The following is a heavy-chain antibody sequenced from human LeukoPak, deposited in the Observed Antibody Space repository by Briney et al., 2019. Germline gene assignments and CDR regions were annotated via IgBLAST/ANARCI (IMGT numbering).Heavy chain of an antibody. CDR3: ARGFSYYDSSGYYYYFDY. CDR2: INHSGST. D-gene: IGHD3-22*01. J-gene: IGHJ4*02. Sequence: SETLSLTCAVYGGSFSGYYWSWIRQPPGKGLEWIGEINHSGSTNYNPSLKSRVTISVDTSKNQFSLKLSSVTAADTAVYYCARGFSYYDSSGYYYYFDYWGQGTLVTVSS. V-gene: IGHV4-34*01. CDR1: GGSFSGYY.